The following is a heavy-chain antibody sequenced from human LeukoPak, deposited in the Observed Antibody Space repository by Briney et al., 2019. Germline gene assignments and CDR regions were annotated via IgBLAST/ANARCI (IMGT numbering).Heavy chain of an antibody. J-gene: IGHJ5*02. CDR2: IRQDGSEK. CDR1: GFTFSSYW. Sequence: PGGSLRLSCAASGFTFSSYWMSWVRQAPGKGLEWVANIRQDGSEKYYVDSVKGRFTISRDNAKNSLYLQMNSLRAEDTAVYYCARDPGYCSSTSCYNWFDPWGQGTLVTVSS. V-gene: IGHV3-7*01. CDR3: ARDPGYCSSTSCYNWFDP. D-gene: IGHD2-2*01.